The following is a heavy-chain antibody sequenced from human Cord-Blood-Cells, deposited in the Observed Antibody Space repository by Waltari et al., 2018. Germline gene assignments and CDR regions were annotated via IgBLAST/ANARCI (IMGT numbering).Heavy chain of an antibody. Sequence: EVQLVESGGGLVQPGGSLRLSCAASGFTFSSYSMNWVRQAPGKGLEWVSYISSSSSTIYYADSVKGRFTISRDNAKNSLYLQMNSLRAEDTAVNYCARDEYSSSLFYYYGMDVWGQGTTVTVSS. CDR1: GFTFSSYS. CDR3: ARDEYSSSLFYYYGMDV. D-gene: IGHD6-6*01. J-gene: IGHJ6*02. CDR2: ISSSSSTI. V-gene: IGHV3-48*01.